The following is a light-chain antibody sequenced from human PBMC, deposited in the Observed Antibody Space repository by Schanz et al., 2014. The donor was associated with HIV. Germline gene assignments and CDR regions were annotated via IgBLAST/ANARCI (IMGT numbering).Light chain of an antibody. Sequence: EIVMTQSPATLSVSPGERATLSCRASQSVSSNLAWYQQKPGQAPRLLIYGASTRATGIPARFSGSGSGTDFTLTISRLEPEDFAVYYCQHYYNSLWTFGQGTKVEIK. J-gene: IGKJ1*01. CDR2: GAS. CDR1: QSVSSN. V-gene: IGKV3-15*01. CDR3: QHYYNSLWT.